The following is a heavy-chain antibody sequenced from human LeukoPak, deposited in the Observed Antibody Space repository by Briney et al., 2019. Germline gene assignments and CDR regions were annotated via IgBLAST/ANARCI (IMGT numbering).Heavy chain of an antibody. CDR2: VDSSGDT. CDR1: GGSISSGDYY. CDR3: ERRTFYRPFDY. V-gene: IGHV4-39*01. D-gene: IGHD2/OR15-2a*01. J-gene: IGHJ4*02. Sequence: SETLSLTCTVSGGSISSGDYYWSWIRQPPGKGLEWIANVDSSGDTYYNASLKSRVTIYMDISKSQFFLNLNSVTTADAAMYYCERRTFYRPFDYWGQGTVVTVSS.